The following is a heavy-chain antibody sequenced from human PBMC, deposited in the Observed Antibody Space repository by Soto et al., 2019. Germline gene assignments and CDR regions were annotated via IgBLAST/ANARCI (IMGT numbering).Heavy chain of an antibody. J-gene: IGHJ6*03. CDR3: ARGVWFAELSNYYYYMDV. Sequence: QVQLVQSGAEVKKPGASVKVSCKASGYTFTSYGISWVRQAPGQGLEWMGWISAYNGNTNYAQKLQGRVNMTTDTSTSTAYKEVRSLRSDDTAVYYCARGVWFAELSNYYYYMDVWGKGTTVTVSS. CDR1: GYTFTSYG. CDR2: ISAYNGNT. D-gene: IGHD3-10*01. V-gene: IGHV1-18*01.